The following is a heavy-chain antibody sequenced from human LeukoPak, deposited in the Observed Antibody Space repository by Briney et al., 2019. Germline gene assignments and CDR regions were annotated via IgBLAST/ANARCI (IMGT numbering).Heavy chain of an antibody. D-gene: IGHD3-3*01. CDR3: ARDVNIRDFWSGFHY. CDR1: GFTFSYYY. J-gene: IGHJ4*02. V-gene: IGHV3-11*04. CDR2: ITSRSTHV. Sequence: GGSLRLSCAASGFTFSYYYMSWIRQAPGKGLEWVSLITSRSTHVPYAGSGKGRFTISRDNARNTLFLQMNSLRVDDTAVYYCARDVNIRDFWSGFHYWGQGTLVTVSS.